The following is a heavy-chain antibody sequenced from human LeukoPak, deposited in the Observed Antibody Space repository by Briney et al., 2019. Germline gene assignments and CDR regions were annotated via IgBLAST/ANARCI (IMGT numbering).Heavy chain of an antibody. V-gene: IGHV3-48*01. CDR2: ISSSSSTI. CDR1: GFTFSSYS. CDR3: AQRLDY. Sequence: GGSLRLSCAASGFTFSSYSMNWARQAPGKGLEWVSYISSSSSTIYYADSVKGRFTISRDNAKNSLYLQMNSLRAEDTAVYYCAQRLDYWGQGTLVTVSS. J-gene: IGHJ4*02.